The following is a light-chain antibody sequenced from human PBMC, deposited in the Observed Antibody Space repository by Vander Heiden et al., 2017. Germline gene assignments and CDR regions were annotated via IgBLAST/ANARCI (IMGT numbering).Light chain of an antibody. Sequence: DIQMTQSPSSLSASVGDRVTITCRASQSISSYLNWYQQKPGKAPELLIYAEASLKSGVPSRFRGSGSGTDFTLTISSLQPEDVETDYCQQSYSTPITYTFGQGTKLEIK. CDR1: QSISSY. J-gene: IGKJ2*01. CDR2: AEA. V-gene: IGKV1-39*01. CDR3: QQSYSTPITYT.